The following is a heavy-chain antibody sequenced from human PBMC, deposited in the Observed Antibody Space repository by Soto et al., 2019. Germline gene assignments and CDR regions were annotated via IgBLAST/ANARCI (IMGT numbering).Heavy chain of an antibody. Sequence: SVEVSCRASGGTFSSYAISWVRQAPGQGLEWMGGIIPIFGTANYAQKFQGRVTITADKSTSTAYMELSSLRSEDTAVYYCAREQDYDILTGYATLDAFDIWGQGTMVTV. J-gene: IGHJ3*02. CDR2: IIPIFGTA. CDR1: GGTFSSYA. CDR3: AREQDYDILTGYATLDAFDI. V-gene: IGHV1-69*06. D-gene: IGHD3-9*01.